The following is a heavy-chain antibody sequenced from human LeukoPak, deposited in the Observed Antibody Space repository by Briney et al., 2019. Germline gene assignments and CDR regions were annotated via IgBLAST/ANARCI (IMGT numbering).Heavy chain of an antibody. V-gene: IGHV3-30*03. J-gene: IGHJ4*02. CDR3: AGGASYFDY. CDR2: ISYDGSNK. D-gene: IGHD1-26*01. Sequence: PGRSLRLSCAASGFTFSSYGMHWVRQAPGKGLEGVAVISYDGSNKYYADSVKGRFTISRDNSKNTLYLQMNSLRAEDTAVYYCAGGASYFDYWGQGTLVTVSS. CDR1: GFTFSSYG.